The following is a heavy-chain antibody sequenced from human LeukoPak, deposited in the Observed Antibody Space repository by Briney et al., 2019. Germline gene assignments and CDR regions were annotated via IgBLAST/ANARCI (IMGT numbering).Heavy chain of an antibody. V-gene: IGHV1-24*01. Sequence: ASVKVSCEVSGYTLTELSMYWVRQAPGKGLEWMGRFDPEDGETIYAQTLQGRVTMTEDTSTDTAYMELSSLRSEDTAVYYCATEALDDSDSYFEYWGQGTLVTVSS. D-gene: IGHD3-10*01. CDR3: ATEALDDSDSYFEY. CDR2: FDPEDGET. J-gene: IGHJ4*02. CDR1: GYTLTELS.